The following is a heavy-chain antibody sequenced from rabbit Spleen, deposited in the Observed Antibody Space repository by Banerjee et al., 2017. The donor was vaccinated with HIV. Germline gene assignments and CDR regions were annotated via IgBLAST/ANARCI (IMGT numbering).Heavy chain of an antibody. D-gene: IGHD1-1*01. V-gene: IGHV1S40*01. J-gene: IGHJ4*01. CDR1: GFSFSSNDY. Sequence: QSLEESGGDLVKPGASLTLTCTASGFSFSSNDYMCWVRQAPGKGLEWVSCIAGSSSGFTYSATWAKGRFTISRTSSTTVTLQMTSPTAADTATYFCARDLGGVIGWNFKLWGPGTLVTVS. CDR3: ARDLGGVIGWNFKL. CDR2: IAGSSSGFT.